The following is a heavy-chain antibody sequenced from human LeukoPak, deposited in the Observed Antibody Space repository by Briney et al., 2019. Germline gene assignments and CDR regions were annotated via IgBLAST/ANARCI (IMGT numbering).Heavy chain of an antibody. CDR2: IYTSGST. V-gene: IGHV4-4*07. J-gene: IGHJ3*01. D-gene: IGHD1/OR15-1a*01. Sequence: SETLSLTCTVSGGSISTYYWSWIRQPAGKGLEWIGRIYTSGSTNYNPSLKSRVTMSVDTSKTQFSLKLSSVTAADTAVYFSARGTVPNAFDHWGQGTMVTVS. CDR1: GGSISTYY. CDR3: ARGTVPNAFDH.